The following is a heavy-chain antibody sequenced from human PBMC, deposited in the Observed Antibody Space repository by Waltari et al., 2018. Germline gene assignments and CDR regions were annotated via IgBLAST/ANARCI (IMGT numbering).Heavy chain of an antibody. V-gene: IGHV3-9*01. CDR2: ISWNSDSI. Sequence: LAWVSGISWNSDSIGYADSVKGRFTISRDNAKNSLYLQMNSLTAEDTALYYCTKGLSAYFSSWFDYWGQGTLVSVSS. D-gene: IGHD6-13*01. J-gene: IGHJ4*02. CDR3: TKGLSAYFSSWFDY.